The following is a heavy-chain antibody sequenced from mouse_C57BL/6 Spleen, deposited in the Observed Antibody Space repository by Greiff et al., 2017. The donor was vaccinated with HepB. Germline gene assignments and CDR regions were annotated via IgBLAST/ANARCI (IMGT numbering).Heavy chain of an antibody. CDR2: INYDGSST. D-gene: IGHD1-2*01. V-gene: IGHV5-16*01. J-gene: IGHJ2*01. Sequence: EVMLVESEGGLVQPGSSMKLSCTASGFTFSDYYMAWVRQVPEKGLEWVANINYDGSSTYYLDSLKSRFIISRDNAKNILYLQMSSLKSEDTATYYCAREGTAVFDYWGQGTTLTVSS. CDR3: AREGTAVFDY. CDR1: GFTFSDYY.